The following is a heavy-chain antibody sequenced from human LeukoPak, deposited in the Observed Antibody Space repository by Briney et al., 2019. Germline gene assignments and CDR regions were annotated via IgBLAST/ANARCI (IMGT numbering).Heavy chain of an antibody. Sequence: SETLSLTCTVSGYSISSGYYWGWIRQPPGKGLEWTGSIYHSGSTYYNPSLKSRVTISVDTSKNQFSLKLSSVTAADTAVYYCARDQLELGGSDYWGQGTLVTVSS. CDR3: ARDQLELGGSDY. J-gene: IGHJ4*02. CDR2: IYHSGST. D-gene: IGHD1-7*01. CDR1: GYSISSGYY. V-gene: IGHV4-38-2*02.